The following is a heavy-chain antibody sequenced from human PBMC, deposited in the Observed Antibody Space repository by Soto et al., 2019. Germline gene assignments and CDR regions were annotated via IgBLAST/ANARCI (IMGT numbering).Heavy chain of an antibody. Sequence: GGSLKLASAASGYTFSTYSMKWVRQAPGKGLEWVSSISPGSTYIYYADSVKGRFTISRDSAKNSLYLQMNSLRAEDTAVYYCARDLHDYVSFRFDPWGQGTLVTVSS. D-gene: IGHD3-16*01. V-gene: IGHV3-21*06. CDR3: ARDLHDYVSFRFDP. J-gene: IGHJ5*02. CDR1: GYTFSTYS. CDR2: ISPGSTYI.